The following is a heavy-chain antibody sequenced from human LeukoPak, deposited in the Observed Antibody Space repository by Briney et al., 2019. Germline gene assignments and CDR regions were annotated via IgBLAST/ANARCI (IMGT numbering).Heavy chain of an antibody. D-gene: IGHD6-13*01. CDR1: GFTFSSYG. Sequence: GGSLRLSCAASGFTFSSYGMHWVRQAPGKGLEWVAVIWYDGSNKYYADSVKGRFTIPRDNSKNTLYLQMNSLRAEDTAVYYCAREGYSSSWFDYYYGMDVWGQGTTVTVSS. CDR3: AREGYSSSWFDYYYGMDV. CDR2: IWYDGSNK. V-gene: IGHV3-33*01. J-gene: IGHJ6*02.